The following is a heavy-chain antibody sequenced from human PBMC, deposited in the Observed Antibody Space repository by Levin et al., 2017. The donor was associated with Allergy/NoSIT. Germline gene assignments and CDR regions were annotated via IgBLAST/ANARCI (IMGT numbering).Heavy chain of an antibody. J-gene: IGHJ3*02. CDR2: ISSGGSTI. V-gene: IGHV3-48*03. D-gene: IGHD3-3*01. Sequence: GESLKISCAASGFTFRNYEMNWVRQAPGKGLEWVSYISSGGSTIYYADSVKGRFTISRDNTKNSLYLQMRGLRAEDTAVYYCARRGSSSDFWIHAFFIWGQGTMVTVSS. CDR3: ARRGSSSDFWIHAFFI. CDR1: GFTFRNYE.